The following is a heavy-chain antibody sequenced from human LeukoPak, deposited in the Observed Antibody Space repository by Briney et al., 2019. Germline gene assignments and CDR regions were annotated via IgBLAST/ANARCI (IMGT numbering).Heavy chain of an antibody. D-gene: IGHD6-19*01. CDR1: GFTFSSYA. CDR3: ARKSSGWYDDAFDI. Sequence: GRSLRLSCAASGFTFSSYAMHWVRQAPGKGLEWVAVISYDGSNKYYADSVKGRFTISRDNSKNTLYLQMNSLRAEDTAVYYCARKSSGWYDDAFDIWGQGTMVTVSS. J-gene: IGHJ3*02. CDR2: ISYDGSNK. V-gene: IGHV3-30*04.